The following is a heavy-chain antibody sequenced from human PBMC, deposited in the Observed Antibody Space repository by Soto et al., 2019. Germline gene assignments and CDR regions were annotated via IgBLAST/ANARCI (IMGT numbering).Heavy chain of an antibody. V-gene: IGHV4-39*01. CDR1: GGSISSRSHY. D-gene: IGHD3-3*01. J-gene: IGHJ4*02. CDR2: SFYRGST. Sequence: QLQLQESGPGLVKPSETLSLTCTVSGGSISSRSHYWGWIRQSPGKHLEWIGSSFYRGSTHYNPSLKTRVTISVDTSKNQVSLMLYSVTAADTALYYCATADGFGVVTPFFEYWGQGILVTVSS. CDR3: ATADGFGVVTPFFEY.